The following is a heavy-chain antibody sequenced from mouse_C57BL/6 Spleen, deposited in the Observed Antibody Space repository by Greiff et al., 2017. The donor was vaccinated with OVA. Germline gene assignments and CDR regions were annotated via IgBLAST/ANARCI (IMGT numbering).Heavy chain of an antibody. CDR3: ARKDYYGRGCDY. Sequence: EVQLQQSGPELVKPGASVKISCKASGYTFTDYYMNWVKQSHGKSLEWIGDINPNNGGTSYNQKFKGKATLTVDKSSSTAYMELRSLTSEDSAVYYGARKDYYGRGCDYWGQGTTLTVSS. V-gene: IGHV1-26*01. J-gene: IGHJ2*01. CDR1: GYTFTDYY. CDR2: INPNNGGT. D-gene: IGHD1-1*01.